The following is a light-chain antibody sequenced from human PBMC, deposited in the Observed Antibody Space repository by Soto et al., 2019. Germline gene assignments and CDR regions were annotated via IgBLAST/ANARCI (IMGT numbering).Light chain of an antibody. V-gene: IGKV1-17*02. CDR2: GAS. CDR1: QGIRID. CDR3: LQHNSFPRT. Sequence: DIQMTQSPSSLSASVGDRVTITCRASQGIRIDLGWFQQRPGKAPKRLIYGASSLQSGVPSRFSGSGYGTEFTLTISNLQPEDFATYYCLQHNSFPRTFGQGTKVEIK. J-gene: IGKJ1*01.